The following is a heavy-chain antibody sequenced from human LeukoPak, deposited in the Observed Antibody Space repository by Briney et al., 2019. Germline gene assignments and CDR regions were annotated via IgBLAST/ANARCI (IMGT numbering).Heavy chain of an antibody. CDR3: ARDRGNIAAVGRRDY. V-gene: IGHV7-4-1*02. J-gene: IGHJ4*02. Sequence: ASVKVSCKASGYIFNSYAMDWVRQAPGQGLEWMGWINTNTGNPTYAQGFTGRFVFSLDTSVSTAYLEISSLKAEDTAVYYCARDRGNIAAVGRRDYWGQETLVTVSS. CDR2: INTNTGNP. CDR1: GYIFNSYA. D-gene: IGHD6-13*01.